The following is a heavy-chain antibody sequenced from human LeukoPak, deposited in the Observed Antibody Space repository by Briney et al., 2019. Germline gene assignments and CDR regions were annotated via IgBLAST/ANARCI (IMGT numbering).Heavy chain of an antibody. Sequence: SETLSLTCTVSGYSISSGYYWGWIRQPPGKGLEGIGSIYHSGSTYYNPSLKSRVTISVDTSKNHFSLKLSSVTAADTAVYYCASLYSSSWEPGYFDLWGRGTLVTVSS. CDR3: ASLYSSSWEPGYFDL. J-gene: IGHJ2*01. D-gene: IGHD6-13*01. CDR2: IYHSGST. V-gene: IGHV4-38-2*02. CDR1: GYSISSGYY.